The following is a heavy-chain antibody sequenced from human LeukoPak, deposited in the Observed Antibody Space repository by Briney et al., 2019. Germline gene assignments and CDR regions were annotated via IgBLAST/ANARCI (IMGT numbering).Heavy chain of an antibody. CDR2: IRYDGSNK. CDR1: GFTFSSYG. CDR3: ARASYYYDSSIFDY. V-gene: IGHV3-30*02. J-gene: IGHJ4*02. Sequence: GGSLRLSCAASGFTFSSYGMHWVRQAPGKGLEWVAFIRYDGSNKYYADSVKGRFTISRDNSKNTLYLQMNSLRAEDTAVYYCARASYYYDSSIFDYWGQGTLVTVSS. D-gene: IGHD3-22*01.